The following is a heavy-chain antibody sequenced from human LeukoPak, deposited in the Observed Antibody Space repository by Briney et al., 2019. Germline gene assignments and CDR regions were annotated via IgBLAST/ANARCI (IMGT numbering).Heavy chain of an antibody. J-gene: IGHJ4*02. CDR1: GFTFSNHA. Sequence: GGSLRLSCAASGFTFSNHAMSWIRQAPGKGLEWVSAISDTGGSTYYADSVKGRFTISRDNPKNTLYLQMDSLRAEDTAVYYCARVRDVYGQFDYWGQGTLVTVSS. D-gene: IGHD5/OR15-5a*01. V-gene: IGHV3-23*01. CDR3: ARVRDVYGQFDY. CDR2: ISDTGGST.